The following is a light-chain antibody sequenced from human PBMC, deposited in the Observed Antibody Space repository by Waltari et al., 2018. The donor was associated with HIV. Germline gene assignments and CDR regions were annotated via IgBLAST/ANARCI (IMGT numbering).Light chain of an antibody. CDR3: SSYAGSNNLV. V-gene: IGLV2-8*01. Sequence: QSTLTQPHSASGSPGPSVTISCTGTSSAVGGYNFFPGYQQHTGKAPKLMIFEVTQRPSGVPARFSGAKSGNTASMTVAGLQADDEADYYCSSYAGSNNLVFGGGTKLTVL. J-gene: IGLJ2*01. CDR2: EVT. CDR1: SSAVGGYNF.